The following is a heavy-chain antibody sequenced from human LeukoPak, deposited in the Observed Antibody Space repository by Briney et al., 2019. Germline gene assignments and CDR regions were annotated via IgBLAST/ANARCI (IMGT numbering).Heavy chain of an antibody. J-gene: IGHJ5*02. CDR2: IYYSGST. V-gene: IGHV4-59*11. CDR3: ARDHGTTS. CDR1: GGSISGHY. D-gene: IGHD4-11*01. Sequence: PSETLSLTCTVSGGSISGHYWSWIRQPPGKGLEWIGYIYYSGSTNYNPSLKSRVTISVDTSKNQVSLRLSSVTAADTALYYCARDHGTTSWDQGILVTVSS.